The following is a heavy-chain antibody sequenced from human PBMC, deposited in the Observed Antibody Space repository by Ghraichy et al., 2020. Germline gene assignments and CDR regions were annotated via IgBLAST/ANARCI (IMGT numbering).Heavy chain of an antibody. J-gene: IGHJ5*02. V-gene: IGHV4-59*08. CDR2: MYDTGRS. CDR1: AGSIRNYY. Sequence: SETLSLTCIVSAGSIRNYYWNWIRQPPGKGLEWLGYMYDTGRSNYSPSFKSRVTMSVDTSRNQISLRLNFVTDADTAVYYCARAPAGTYYWDLWGQGTLAVVSS. CDR3: ARAPAGTYYWDL. D-gene: IGHD1-26*01.